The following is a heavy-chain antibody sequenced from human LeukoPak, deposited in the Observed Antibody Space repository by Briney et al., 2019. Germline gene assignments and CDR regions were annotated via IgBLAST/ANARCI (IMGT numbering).Heavy chain of an antibody. J-gene: IGHJ4*02. Sequence: GGSLRLSCAASGFTFSSYGMHWVRQAPGKGLEWVAVISYDGSNKYYADSVKGRFTISRDNSKNTLYLQMNSLRAEDTAVYYCAKDIVVVPAAPIGGFDYWGQGTLVTVSS. CDR3: AKDIVVVPAAPIGGFDY. V-gene: IGHV3-30*18. CDR1: GFTFSSYG. CDR2: ISYDGSNK. D-gene: IGHD2-2*01.